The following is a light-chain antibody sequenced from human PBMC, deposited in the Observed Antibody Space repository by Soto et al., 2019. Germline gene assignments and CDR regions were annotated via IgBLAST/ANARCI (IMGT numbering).Light chain of an antibody. CDR3: QQSHITQYS. J-gene: IGKJ2*03. Sequence: DIQMTQSPSTLSASVGDIVTITCRASQSISSWLAWYQQKPGKAPKLLIYDASSLESGVPSRFSGSGSGTDFTLTISSLQREDFATYYCQQSHITQYSFGQGTKVDIK. V-gene: IGKV1-5*01. CDR1: QSISSW. CDR2: DAS.